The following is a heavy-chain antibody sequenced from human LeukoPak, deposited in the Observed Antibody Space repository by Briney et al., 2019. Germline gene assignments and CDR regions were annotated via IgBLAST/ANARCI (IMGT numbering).Heavy chain of an antibody. Sequence: PGGSLRLSCAASGFTFDDYGMSWVRQVPGKGLEWVSGINRNGGTINYADSVKGRFTISRDSAQNSLYLQMNSLRAEDTALYHCARERSTSNWYGTPDFDYWGQGTLVTVSS. J-gene: IGHJ4*02. CDR3: ARERSTSNWYGTPDFDY. D-gene: IGHD6-13*01. CDR2: INRNGGTI. CDR1: GFTFDDYG. V-gene: IGHV3-20*01.